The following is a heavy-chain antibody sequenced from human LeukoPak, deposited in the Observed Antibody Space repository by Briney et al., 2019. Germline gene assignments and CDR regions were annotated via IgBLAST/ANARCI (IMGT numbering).Heavy chain of an antibody. CDR2: IYTSGST. D-gene: IGHD6-6*01. CDR1: GGSISSYY. CDR3: ALGGQLVRDDAFDI. Sequence: SETLSLTCTVSGGSISSYYWGWIRQPAGKGLEWIGRIYTSGSTNYNPSLKSRVTMSVDTSKNQFSLKLSSVTAADTAVYYCALGGQLVRDDAFDIWGQGTMVTVSS. V-gene: IGHV4-4*07. J-gene: IGHJ3*02.